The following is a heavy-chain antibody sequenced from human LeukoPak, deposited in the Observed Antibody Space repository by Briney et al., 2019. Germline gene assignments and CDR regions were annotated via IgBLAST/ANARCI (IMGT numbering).Heavy chain of an antibody. CDR1: GYTFTGYY. CDR2: INPNSGGT. Sequence: ASVKVSCKASGYTFTGYYMHWVRQAPGQGLEWMGWINPNSGGTDYAQKFQGWVTMTRDTSISTAYMELSRLRSDDTAVYYCARGLDHIGRGAELDYWGQGTLVTVSS. V-gene: IGHV1-2*04. D-gene: IGHD3-10*01. CDR3: ARGLDHIGRGAELDY. J-gene: IGHJ4*02.